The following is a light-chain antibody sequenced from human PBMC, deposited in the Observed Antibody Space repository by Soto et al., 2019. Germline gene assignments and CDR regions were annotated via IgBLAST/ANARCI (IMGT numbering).Light chain of an antibody. CDR1: SSDVGGYNY. V-gene: IGLV2-14*01. J-gene: IGLJ2*01. Sequence: QSALTQPASVSGSPGQSITISCAGTSSDVGGYNYVSWYQQYPGKAPKLMIYEVRNRPSGVSNRFSGSKSGNTASLTISGLQAEDEDDYYCSSYTSTSTVVFGGGTKLTVL. CDR2: EVR. CDR3: SSYTSTSTVV.